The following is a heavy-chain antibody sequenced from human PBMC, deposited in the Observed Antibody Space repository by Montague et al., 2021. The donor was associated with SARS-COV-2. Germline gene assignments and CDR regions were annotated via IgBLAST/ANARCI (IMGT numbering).Heavy chain of an antibody. CDR1: GGSISSYY. V-gene: IGHV4-59*08. J-gene: IGHJ4*02. CDR3: ASRYDSSGYYVF. Sequence: SETLPLTCTVSGGSISSYYWSWIRQRPGKGLEWIGYIYYTGSTNYNPSLRSRVTISVDTSKKQFSLKLNSVTAADTAVYYCASRYDSSGYYVFWGQGTLVTVSS. CDR2: IYYTGST. D-gene: IGHD3-22*01.